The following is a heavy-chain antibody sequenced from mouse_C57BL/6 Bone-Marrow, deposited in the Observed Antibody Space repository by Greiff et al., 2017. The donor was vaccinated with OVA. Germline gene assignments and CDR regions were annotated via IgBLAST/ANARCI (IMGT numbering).Heavy chain of an antibody. CDR2: IDPSDSYT. V-gene: IGHV1-50*01. J-gene: IGHJ3*01. CDR1: GYTFTSYW. CDR3: ARSYYYGSRWFAY. D-gene: IGHD1-1*01. Sequence: QVQLQQPGAELVKPGASVKLSCKASGYTFTSYWMQWVKQRPGQGLEWIGEIDPSDSYTNYNQKFKGKATLTVDTSSSTAYMQLSSLTSEDSAVYYCARSYYYGSRWFAYWGQGTLVTVSA.